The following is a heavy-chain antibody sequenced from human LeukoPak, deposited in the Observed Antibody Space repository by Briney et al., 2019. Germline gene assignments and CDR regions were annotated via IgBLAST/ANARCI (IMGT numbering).Heavy chain of an antibody. J-gene: IGHJ2*01. CDR1: GGSFSGYY. V-gene: IGHV4-34*01. Sequence: SETLSLTCAVYGGSFSGYYWSWIRQPPGKGLEWIGEVNQSGSTNYNPSLKSRVNISVDTSKNQFSLKLSSVTAADTAVYYCASLGSGSYSRKNWYFDLWGRGTLVTVSS. D-gene: IGHD3-10*01. CDR2: VNQSGST. CDR3: ASLGSGSYSRKNWYFDL.